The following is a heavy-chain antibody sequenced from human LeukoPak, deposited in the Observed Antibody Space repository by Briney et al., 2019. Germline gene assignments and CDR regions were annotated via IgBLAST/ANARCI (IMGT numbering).Heavy chain of an antibody. J-gene: IGHJ4*02. CDR3: ARVIDSGTTRNFDY. D-gene: IGHD4-11*01. Sequence: ASVKVSCKASGYTFTGYYMHWVRQAPGQGLEWMGWINPNSGGTNYAQKFQGRVTMTRDTSISTAYMELSRLRSDDTAVYYCARVIDSGTTRNFDYWGQGTLVTVSS. CDR2: INPNSGGT. V-gene: IGHV1-2*02. CDR1: GYTFTGYY.